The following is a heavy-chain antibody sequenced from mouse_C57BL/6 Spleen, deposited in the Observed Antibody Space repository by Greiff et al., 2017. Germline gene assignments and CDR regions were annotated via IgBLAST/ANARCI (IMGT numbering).Heavy chain of an antibody. CDR1: GYTFTSYW. CDR2: IDPSDSYT. J-gene: IGHJ3*01. V-gene: IGHV1-69*01. Sequence: QVHVKQPGAELVMPGASVKLSCKASGYTFTSYWMHWVKQRPGQGLEWIGEIDPSDSYTNYNPKFKGKSTLTVAKSSSTAYMQLSSLTSEDSAVYYCARSDYYGSSYGFAYWGQGTLVTVSA. CDR3: ARSDYYGSSYGFAY. D-gene: IGHD1-1*01.